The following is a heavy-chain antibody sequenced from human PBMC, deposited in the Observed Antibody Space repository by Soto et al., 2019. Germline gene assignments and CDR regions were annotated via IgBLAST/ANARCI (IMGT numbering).Heavy chain of an antibody. V-gene: IGHV4-30-2*01. CDR2: TYHSGNP. CDR3: ARQEDSSSSTFDY. Sequence: SETLSLTCGVSGDTISTGGYSWAWIRQPPGKALEWIGHTYHSGNPYYNPSLKSRVIISVDRSKNQFSLKVSSVTAADTAVYYCARQEDSSSSTFDYWGQGTLVTVSS. J-gene: IGHJ4*02. D-gene: IGHD6-6*01. CDR1: GDTISTGGYS.